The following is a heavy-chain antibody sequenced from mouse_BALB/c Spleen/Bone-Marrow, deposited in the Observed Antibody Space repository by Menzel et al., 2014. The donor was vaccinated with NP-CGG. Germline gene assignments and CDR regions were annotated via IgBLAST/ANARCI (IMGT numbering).Heavy chain of an antibody. Sequence: EVMLVESGAELVKPGASVKLSCTASGFNIKDTYMHWVKQRPEQGLEWIGRIDSANGNTKYDPKFQGKATITADTSSNTAYLQLSSLTSEDTAVYYCASYYYGSSSFAYWGQGTLVTVSA. CDR3: ASYYYGSSSFAY. CDR1: GFNIKDTY. V-gene: IGHV14-3*02. CDR2: IDSANGNT. D-gene: IGHD1-1*01. J-gene: IGHJ3*01.